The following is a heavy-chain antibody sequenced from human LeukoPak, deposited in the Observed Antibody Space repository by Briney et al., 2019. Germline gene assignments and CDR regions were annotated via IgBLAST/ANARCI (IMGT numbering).Heavy chain of an antibody. CDR3: ARDGYFGSDSVTGAGALGDYYMDV. CDR2: ITYDGSNK. V-gene: IGHV3-30*04. CDR1: GFTLSNYA. D-gene: IGHD3-9*01. Sequence: GRSLRLPCAASGFTLSNYAMHWVRQAPGKGPEWGAIITYDGSNKDYADVVKGRFTISRDNSKNTLYLQMNSLRAEDTALYYCARDGYFGSDSVTGAGALGDYYMDVWGKGTTVTVSS. J-gene: IGHJ6*03.